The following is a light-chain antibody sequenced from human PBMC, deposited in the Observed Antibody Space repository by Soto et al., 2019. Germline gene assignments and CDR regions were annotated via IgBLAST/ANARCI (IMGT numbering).Light chain of an antibody. Sequence: DIQMTQSPSTLSASVGDTVTITCRASQSITTWLAWYQQKPGKVPKLLIYKASSLESGVPSRFSGSGSGTEFTLTSSSRQPDDFATYYCQQYNTYSTFGQGTKVESK. V-gene: IGKV1-5*03. CDR1: QSITTW. CDR2: KAS. J-gene: IGKJ1*01. CDR3: QQYNTYST.